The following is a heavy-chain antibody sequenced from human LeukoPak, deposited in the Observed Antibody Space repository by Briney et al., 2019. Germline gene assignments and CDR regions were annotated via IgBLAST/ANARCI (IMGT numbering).Heavy chain of an antibody. V-gene: IGHV3-30*03. CDR3: ARDWDSIENKYSSSWYRGSGYFDS. Sequence: GGSLRLSCAASGFTFSSYGMHWVRQAPGKGLEWVAVISYDGSNKYYADSVKGRFTISRDNSKNTLYLQMNRLRAEDTAVYYCARDWDSIENKYSSSWYRGSGYFDSWGQGTLVTVSS. J-gene: IGHJ4*02. CDR1: GFTFSSYG. CDR2: ISYDGSNK. D-gene: IGHD6-13*01.